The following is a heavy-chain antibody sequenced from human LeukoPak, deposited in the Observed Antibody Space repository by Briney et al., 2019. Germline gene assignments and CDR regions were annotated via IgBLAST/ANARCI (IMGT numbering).Heavy chain of an antibody. J-gene: IGHJ6*04. D-gene: IGHD3-9*01. CDR2: IIPIFGTA. CDR3: QRAAYDILTHYYYYGMDV. Sequence: SVKVSCKASGGTFSSYAISWVRQAPGQELEWMGGIIPIFGTANYAQKFQGRVTITADKSTSTAYMELSSLRSEDTAVYFRQRAAYDILTHYYYYGMDVWGKGTTVTVSS. V-gene: IGHV1-69*06. CDR1: GGTFSSYA.